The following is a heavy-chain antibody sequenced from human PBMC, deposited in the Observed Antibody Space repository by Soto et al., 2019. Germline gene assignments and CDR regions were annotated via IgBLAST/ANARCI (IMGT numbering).Heavy chain of an antibody. CDR2: ISAYNGNT. Sequence: SWIRQPPGKGLEWMGWISAYNGNTNYAQKLQGRVTMTTDTSTSTAYMELRSLRSDDTAVYYCARNPRSSSLDYWGQGTLVTVSS. V-gene: IGHV1-18*01. D-gene: IGHD6-6*01. J-gene: IGHJ4*02. CDR3: ARNPRSSSLDY.